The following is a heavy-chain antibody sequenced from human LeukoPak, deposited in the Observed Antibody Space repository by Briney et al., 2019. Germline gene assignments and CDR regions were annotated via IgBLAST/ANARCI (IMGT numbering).Heavy chain of an antibody. V-gene: IGHV4-34*01. CDR2: INHSGST. Sequence: PSETLSLTCAVYGGSFSGYYWSWIRQPPGKGLEWIGEINHSGSTNYNPSLKSRVTISVDTSKNQFSLKLSSVTAAGTAVYYCARGLGGWLRLFDYWGQGTLVTVSS. J-gene: IGHJ4*02. CDR3: ARGLGGWLRLFDY. D-gene: IGHD6-19*01. CDR1: GGSFSGYY.